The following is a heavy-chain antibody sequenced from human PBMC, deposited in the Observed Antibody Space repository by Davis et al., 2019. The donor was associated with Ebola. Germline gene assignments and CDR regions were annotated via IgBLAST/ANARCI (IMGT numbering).Heavy chain of an antibody. V-gene: IGHV3-74*01. J-gene: IGHJ6*02. CDR1: GFTFSNIW. D-gene: IGHD4-17*01. Sequence: GESLKTPCTVPGFTFSNIWLTWVRQVPGKGLVWVSSINRDGTTTTYADSVKGRLTISRDNSNNTLYQQMNSLRAEDTALYYCARDLEPFGDYYTYYYGMDVWGQGTTVAVSS. CDR3: ARDLEPFGDYYTYYYGMDV. CDR2: INRDGTTT.